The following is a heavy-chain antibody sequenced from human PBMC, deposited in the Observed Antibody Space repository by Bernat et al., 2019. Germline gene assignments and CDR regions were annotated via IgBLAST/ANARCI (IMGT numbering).Heavy chain of an antibody. J-gene: IGHJ6*03. V-gene: IGHV1-18*01. CDR1: GYTFTSYG. D-gene: IGHD3-10*01. CDR2: ISAYNGNT. Sequence: QVQLVQSGAEVKKPGASVKVSCKASGYTFTSYGISWVRQAPGQGLEWMGWISAYNGNTNYAPQLQGRVTMTTDTSTSTAYMELRSMRSDDTAVYYCAREGVQDVDYYYYYMDVWGKGTTVTVSS. CDR3: AREGVQDVDYYYYYMDV.